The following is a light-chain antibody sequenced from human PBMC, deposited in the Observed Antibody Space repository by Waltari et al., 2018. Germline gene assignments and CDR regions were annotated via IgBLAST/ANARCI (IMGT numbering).Light chain of an antibody. CDR3: NSRDTSANRV. V-gene: IGLV3-19*01. J-gene: IGLJ3*02. Sequence: SSELTQDPAVSVALGQTVRITCQGDSLRRYYASWYQQKPGQAPVLVIYDENDRPSGIPDRFSGSRSGNTGSLTITGAQAEDEADYYCNSRDTSANRVFGGGTKLTVL. CDR2: DEN. CDR1: SLRRYY.